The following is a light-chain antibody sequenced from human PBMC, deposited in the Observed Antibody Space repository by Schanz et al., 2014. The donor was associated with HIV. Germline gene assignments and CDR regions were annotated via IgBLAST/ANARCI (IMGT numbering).Light chain of an antibody. Sequence: EIVLTQSPATLSLSPGERATLSCRARQSVSSFLAWYQQKPGQAPRLLIYGASTRATGIPARFSGSGSGTEFTLTISSLQSEDFAVYYCQQYNNWPPWTFGQGTKVEIK. CDR3: QQYNNWPPWT. CDR1: QSVSSF. J-gene: IGKJ1*01. V-gene: IGKV3-15*01. CDR2: GAS.